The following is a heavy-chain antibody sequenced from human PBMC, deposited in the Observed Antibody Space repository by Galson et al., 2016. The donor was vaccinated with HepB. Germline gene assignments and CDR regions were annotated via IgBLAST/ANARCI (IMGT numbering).Heavy chain of an antibody. Sequence: SVKVSCKASGYDFTSYFIHWVRQAPGHGLEWMGIINPIGDDTHYAQKFQGRVTMTSDTSTSTVYMELSGLRFADTAVYYCARGYYDSVYWGQGTLVTVSS. D-gene: IGHD3-22*01. CDR3: ARGYYDSVY. J-gene: IGHJ4*02. CDR1: GYDFTSYF. V-gene: IGHV1-46*01. CDR2: INPIGDDT.